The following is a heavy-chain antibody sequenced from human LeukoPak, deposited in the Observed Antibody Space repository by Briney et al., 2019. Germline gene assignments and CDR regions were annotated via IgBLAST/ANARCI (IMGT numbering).Heavy chain of an antibody. CDR3: ARASSGYD. CDR2: INSDGGST. CDR1: GFTFSSYW. D-gene: IGHD5-12*01. J-gene: IGHJ4*02. Sequence: GGLRLSCAASGFTFSSYWMHWVRHAPGKGLVWVSGINSDGGSTSYADSVKGRFTISRDNAKNTLYLQMNSLRDEDTAVYYCARASSGYDWGQGTLVTVSS. V-gene: IGHV3-74*01.